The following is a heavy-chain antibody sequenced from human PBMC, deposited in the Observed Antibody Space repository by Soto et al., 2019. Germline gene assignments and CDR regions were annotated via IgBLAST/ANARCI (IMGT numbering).Heavy chain of an antibody. V-gene: IGHV3-23*01. Sequence: EVQLLEPGGGLVQPGGSLRLSCAASGFTFSSYTMTWVGQAPGKGLEWVSTISGRGGTTYYADSVKGRFTISRDNSRNTLYLQMNSLRAEDTAVYYCAKDRYDSSGYFFNDYWGQGTLVTVSS. J-gene: IGHJ4*02. D-gene: IGHD3-22*01. CDR2: ISGRGGTT. CDR3: AKDRYDSSGYFFNDY. CDR1: GFTFSSYT.